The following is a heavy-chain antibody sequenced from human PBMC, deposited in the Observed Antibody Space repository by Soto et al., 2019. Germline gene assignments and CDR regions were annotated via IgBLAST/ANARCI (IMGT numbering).Heavy chain of an antibody. CDR3: TRQHDSSGYQTR. CDR1: GFTFSGSA. J-gene: IGHJ4*02. CDR2: IRSKANSYAT. V-gene: IGHV3-73*01. D-gene: IGHD3-22*01. Sequence: PVGSLRLSCAASGFTFSGSAMHWVRQASGKGLEWVGRIRSKANSYATAYAASVKGRFTISRDDSKNTAYLQMNSLKTEDTAVYYCTRQHDSSGYQTRWGQGTLVTVSS.